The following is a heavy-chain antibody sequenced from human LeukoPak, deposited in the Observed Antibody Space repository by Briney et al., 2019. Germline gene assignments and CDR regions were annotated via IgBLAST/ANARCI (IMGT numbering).Heavy chain of an antibody. CDR1: GFTFSSYG. V-gene: IGHV3-30*03. D-gene: IGHD3-22*01. J-gene: IGHJ3*02. CDR2: ISYDGSNK. Sequence: GRSLRLSCAASGFTFSSYGMHWVRQAPGKGLEWVAVISYDGSNKYYADSVKGRFTISRDNSKNTLYLQMNSLRAEDTAVYYCAREGKNYYDSSGSGIWGQGTMVTVSS. CDR3: AREGKNYYDSSGSGI.